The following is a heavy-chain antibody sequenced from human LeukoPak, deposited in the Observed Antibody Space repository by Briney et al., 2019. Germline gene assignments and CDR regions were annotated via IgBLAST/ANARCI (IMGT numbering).Heavy chain of an antibody. CDR1: GFTFSSYG. Sequence: GGSLRLSCAASGFTFSSYGMHWVRQAPGKGLEWVAFIRYDGSNKYYADSVKGRFTISRDNSKNTLYLQMNSLRAEDTALYYCARRRPEGGKWWLRNSCTFDYWGQGTLVTVSS. CDR3: ARRRPEGGKWWLRNSCTFDY. V-gene: IGHV3-30*02. D-gene: IGHD5-12*01. J-gene: IGHJ4*02. CDR2: IRYDGSNK.